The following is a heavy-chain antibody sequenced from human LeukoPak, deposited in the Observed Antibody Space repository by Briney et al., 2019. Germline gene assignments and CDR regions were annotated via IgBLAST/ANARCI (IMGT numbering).Heavy chain of an antibody. D-gene: IGHD3-10*01. CDR3: AKGSSGSYYSHFDY. Sequence: PGGSLPLSCAASGFTFSSYAMNWVRQAPGKGLEWVSLISGSGDSTYYVDSVKGRSTISRDNSKNTLYLQMNSLRAEDTAVYYCAKGSSGSYYSHFDYWGQGTLVTVSS. J-gene: IGHJ4*02. CDR2: ISGSGDST. CDR1: GFTFSSYA. V-gene: IGHV3-23*01.